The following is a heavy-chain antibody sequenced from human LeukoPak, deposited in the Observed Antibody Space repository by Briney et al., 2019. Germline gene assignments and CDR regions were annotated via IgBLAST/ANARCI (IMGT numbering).Heavy chain of an antibody. CDR2: INPNSGGT. CDR1: GYTLTGYY. D-gene: IGHD3-22*01. V-gene: IGHV1-2*02. J-gene: IGHJ6*03. Sequence: ASVKVSCKASGYTLTGYYIHWVRQAPGQGLEWMGWINPNSGGTNYAQSFQGRVTMTRDTSITTAYMDLSSLRSDDTAVYYCARTRNYDSSDYWRPRRSYFYMDVWGKGTTVTVSS. CDR3: ARTRNYDSSDYWRPRRSYFYMDV.